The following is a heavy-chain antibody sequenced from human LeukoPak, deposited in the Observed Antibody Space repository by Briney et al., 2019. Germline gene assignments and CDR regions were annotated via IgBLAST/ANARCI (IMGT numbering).Heavy chain of an antibody. D-gene: IGHD5-24*01. J-gene: IGHJ4*02. CDR3: ARDEGRDGYNSY. Sequence: SETLSLTCTVSGGSISSYYWSWIRQPPGKGLEWIGYIYYSGSTNYNPSLKSRVTISVDTSKNRFSLKLSSVTAADTAVYYCARDEGRDGYNSYWGQGTLVTVSS. V-gene: IGHV4-59*01. CDR1: GGSISSYY. CDR2: IYYSGST.